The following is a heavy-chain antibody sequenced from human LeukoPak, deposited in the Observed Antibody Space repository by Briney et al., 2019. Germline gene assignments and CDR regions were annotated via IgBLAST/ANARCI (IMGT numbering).Heavy chain of an antibody. CDR3: ARLDWDYYYYMDV. J-gene: IGHJ6*03. D-gene: IGHD3/OR15-3a*01. CDR1: GGSISSGGYY. CDR2: IYHSGST. V-gene: IGHV4-30-2*01. Sequence: PSETLSLTCTVSGGSISSGGYYWSWIRQPPGKGLEWIGYIYHSGSTYYNPSLKSRVTISVDRSKNQFSLKLSSVTAADTAVYYCARLDWDYYYYMDVWGKGTTVTVSS.